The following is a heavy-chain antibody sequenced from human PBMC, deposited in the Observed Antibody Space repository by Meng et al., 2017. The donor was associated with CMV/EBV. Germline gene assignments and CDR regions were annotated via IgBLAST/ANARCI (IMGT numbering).Heavy chain of an antibody. J-gene: IGHJ5*02. CDR1: GYTFTGYY. Sequence: ASGYTFTGYYMNGVRQAPGQGLEWMGWINPNSGGTNYAQKFQGRVTMTRDTSISTAYMELSRLRSDDTAVYYCALGGSYGSDNWFDPWGQGTLVTVSS. V-gene: IGHV1-2*02. CDR3: ALGGSYGSDNWFDP. D-gene: IGHD5-18*01. CDR2: INPNSGGT.